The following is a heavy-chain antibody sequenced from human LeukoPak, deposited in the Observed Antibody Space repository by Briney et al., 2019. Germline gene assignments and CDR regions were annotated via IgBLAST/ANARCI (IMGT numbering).Heavy chain of an antibody. Sequence: GALRLSCAASGFTFSSYGMSWVRQAPGKGLEWVSVISGSGDRTYYADSVKGRFTISRDNSKNTLYLQMNSLRAEDTAVYYCAKAAYGSESYYDPFDYWGQGTLVTVSS. J-gene: IGHJ4*02. CDR3: AKAAYGSESYYDPFDY. V-gene: IGHV3-23*01. D-gene: IGHD3-10*01. CDR2: ISGSGDRT. CDR1: GFTFSSYG.